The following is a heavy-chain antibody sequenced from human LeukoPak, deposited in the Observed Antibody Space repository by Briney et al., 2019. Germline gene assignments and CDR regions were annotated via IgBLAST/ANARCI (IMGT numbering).Heavy chain of an antibody. CDR1: GFTFSTYA. J-gene: IGHJ3*02. Sequence: GGSLRLSCAASGFTFSTYAMTWVRQAPGKGLEWVSAIRGDGATKFYADSVKGRFTVSRDNSKNTLYLQMNRLRAEDTAVYYCAKERDTAMVTGLNAFDIWGEGTMVTVS. CDR2: IRGDGATK. D-gene: IGHD5-18*01. V-gene: IGHV3-23*01. CDR3: AKERDTAMVTGLNAFDI.